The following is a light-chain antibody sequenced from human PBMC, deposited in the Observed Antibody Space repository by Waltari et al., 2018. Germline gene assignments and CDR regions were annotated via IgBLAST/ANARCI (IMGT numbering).Light chain of an antibody. Sequence: DIQMTQSPSSLSASVGDTVTITCRARQDIRNNLEWFQQKPGRAPKRLNYVATSLQSGVPSRFRCSASGTEFTLTIVSLQPEEFATYFCLQHNSYPRAFGQGTRVEVK. CDR1: QDIRNN. CDR3: LQHNSYPRA. J-gene: IGKJ1*01. CDR2: VAT. V-gene: IGKV1-17*01.